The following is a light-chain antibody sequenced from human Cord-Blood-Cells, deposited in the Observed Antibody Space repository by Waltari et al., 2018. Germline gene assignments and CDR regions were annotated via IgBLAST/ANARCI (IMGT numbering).Light chain of an antibody. J-gene: IGLJ1*01. V-gene: IGLV2-23*01. CDR3: CSYAGSSTYV. CDR2: EGS. CDR1: SSDVGSYNL. Sequence: QSALTQPASVSGSPGQSITIPCTGTSSDVGSYNLVPWYQQHPGKAPKLMIYEGSKRPSGVSNRFSGSNSGNTASLTISGLQAEDEADYYCCSYAGSSTYVFGTGTKVTVL.